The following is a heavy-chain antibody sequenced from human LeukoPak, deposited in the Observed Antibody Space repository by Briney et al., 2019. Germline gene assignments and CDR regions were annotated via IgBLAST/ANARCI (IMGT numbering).Heavy chain of an antibody. D-gene: IGHD1-26*01. J-gene: IGHJ5*02. CDR2: IYYSGST. CDR3: ARDILSYGFDP. CDR1: GGSLSSGGYY. Sequence: SQTLSLTSTVSGGSLSSGGYYWSWIRQHPGKGLGWIGYIYYSGSTYYNPSLKSRVTISVDTSKNQFSLKLSSVTAADTAVYYCARDILSYGFDPWGQGTLVTVSS. V-gene: IGHV4-31*03.